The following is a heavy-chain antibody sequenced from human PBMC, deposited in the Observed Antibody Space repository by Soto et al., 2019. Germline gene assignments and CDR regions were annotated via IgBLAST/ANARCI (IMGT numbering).Heavy chain of an antibody. V-gene: IGHV5-10-1*04. J-gene: IGHJ6*02. D-gene: IGHD3-10*01. CDR2: IDPSDSQT. Sequence: WDALKISCNVSVYSVAVYWSTWVRPQPGKGLEWMGRIDPSDSQTYYSPAFQGQVTISSDKSISASYLQWISLKASDTAMDYCARHVTEFNDGMDVWGQGTTVTVS. CDR3: ARHVTEFNDGMDV. CDR1: VYSVAVYW.